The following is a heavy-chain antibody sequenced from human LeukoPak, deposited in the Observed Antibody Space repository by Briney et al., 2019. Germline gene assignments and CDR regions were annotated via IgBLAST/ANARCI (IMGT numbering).Heavy chain of an antibody. CDR1: GGSFSGYY. V-gene: IGHV4-34*01. CDR3: ARALITFGGVIVIGAIDY. D-gene: IGHD3-16*02. Sequence: SETLSLTCAVYGGSFSGYYWSWIRQPPGKGLEWIGEINHSGSTNYNPSLKSRVTISVDTSKNQFSLKLSSVTAADTAVYYCARALITFGGVIVIGAIDYWGQGTLVTVSS. J-gene: IGHJ4*02. CDR2: INHSGST.